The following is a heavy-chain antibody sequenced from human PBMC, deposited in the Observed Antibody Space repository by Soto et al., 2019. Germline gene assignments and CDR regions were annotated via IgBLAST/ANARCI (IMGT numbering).Heavy chain of an antibody. Sequence: GGSLRLSCAASGFTFSSYAMHWVRQAPGKGLEWVAVISYDGSNKYYADSVKGRFTISRDNSKNTLYLQMNSLRAEDTAVYYCARARTLEKYSYGPRLDYWGQGTLVTVSS. CDR2: ISYDGSNK. J-gene: IGHJ4*02. D-gene: IGHD5-18*01. V-gene: IGHV3-30-3*01. CDR1: GFTFSSYA. CDR3: ARARTLEKYSYGPRLDY.